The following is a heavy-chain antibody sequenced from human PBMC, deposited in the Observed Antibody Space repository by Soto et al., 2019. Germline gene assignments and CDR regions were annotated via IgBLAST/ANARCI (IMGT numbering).Heavy chain of an antibody. V-gene: IGHV1-69*02. J-gene: IGHJ4*02. CDR3: ACSRSHVDTAKGY. CDR2: IIPILGIA. D-gene: IGHD5-18*01. CDR1: GGTFSSYT. Sequence: QVQLVQSGAEVKKPGSSVKVSCKASGGTFSSYTISWVRQAPGQGLEWMGRIIPILGIANYAQKFQGRVTITAAQSTSTAYMGLSSLRSEDTAVYYCACSRSHVDTAKGYWGQGTLVTVSS.